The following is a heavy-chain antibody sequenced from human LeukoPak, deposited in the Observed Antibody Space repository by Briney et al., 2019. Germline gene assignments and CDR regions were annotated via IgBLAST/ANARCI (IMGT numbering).Heavy chain of an antibody. CDR2: ISGDGRDT. D-gene: IGHD1-26*01. CDR3: QQEVGPLGPIWPDS. Sequence: AGSLRLSGAASGFTFDDYAMHWLRQAPGKGLEWVSLISGDGRDTYYAESLKGRFTVSRDNSKNSLYLQMNSLRIEDTPLYSLQQEVGPLGPIWPDSWGEGTLVTVSS. J-gene: IGHJ5*01. V-gene: IGHV3-43*02. CDR1: GFTFDDYA.